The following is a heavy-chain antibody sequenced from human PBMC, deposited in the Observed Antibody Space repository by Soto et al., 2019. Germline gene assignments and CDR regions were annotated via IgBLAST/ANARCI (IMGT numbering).Heavy chain of an antibody. D-gene: IGHD6-19*01. V-gene: IGHV6-1*01. CDR1: GDSVSSTSAA. CDR3: ARGSYYSGWA. J-gene: IGHJ4*02. Sequence: SQTLSLTCAISGDSVSSTSAAWSWIRQSPSRGLEWLGRTYYRSKWYSDYAVSVKSRITINPDTSKNQYSLQLNSVTPEDTAVYYCARGSYYSGWAWGPGTLVTVSS. CDR2: TYYRSKWYS.